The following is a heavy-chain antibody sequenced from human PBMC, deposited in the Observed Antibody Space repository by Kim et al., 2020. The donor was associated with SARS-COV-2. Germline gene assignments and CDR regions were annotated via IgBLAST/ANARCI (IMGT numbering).Heavy chain of an antibody. CDR2: MNPNSGNT. CDR1: GYTFTSYD. Sequence: ASVKVSCKASGYTFTSYDINWVRQATGQGLEWMGWMNPNSGNTGYAQKFQGRVTMTRNTSISTAYMELSSLRSEDTAVYYCARGHTRKKIVVVIAIYSRWFDPWGQGTLVTVSS. CDR3: ARGHTRKKIVVVIAIYSRWFDP. D-gene: IGHD2-21*01. J-gene: IGHJ5*02. V-gene: IGHV1-8*01.